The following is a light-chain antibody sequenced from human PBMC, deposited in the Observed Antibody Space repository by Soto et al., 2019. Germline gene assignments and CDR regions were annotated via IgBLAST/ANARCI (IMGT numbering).Light chain of an antibody. CDR3: QKYDSVPRT. J-gene: IGKJ1*01. CDR2: AAS. CDR1: QGISNY. Sequence: DIQMTQSPSSLSASVGDRATITCRASQGISNYLAWYQQKPGQAPKLLIYAASTLQSGVPARFSGGGSGTDFTLTIRSLQPEDFATYYCQKYDSVPRTFGRGTKVDIK. V-gene: IGKV1-27*01.